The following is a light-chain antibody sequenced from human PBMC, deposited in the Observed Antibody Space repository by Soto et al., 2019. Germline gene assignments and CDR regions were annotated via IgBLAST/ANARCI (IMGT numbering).Light chain of an antibody. J-gene: IGLJ1*01. CDR1: SSNIGAGYE. CDR3: QSYYSSLRGYV. V-gene: IGLV1-40*01. CDR2: ENN. Sequence: QSVLTQPPSVSEAPGQRVTISCTGSSSNIGAGYEAHWYQQVPGTAPKLLIYENNNRPSGVPDRFSGSKSGTSASLAITGLQADDEAEYYCQSYYSSLRGYVFGTGTKLT.